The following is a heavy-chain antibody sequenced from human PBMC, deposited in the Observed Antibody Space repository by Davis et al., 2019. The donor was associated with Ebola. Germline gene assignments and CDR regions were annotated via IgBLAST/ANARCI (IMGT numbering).Heavy chain of an antibody. V-gene: IGHV2-70*04. J-gene: IGHJ5*02. CDR1: GFSLSTSGMR. CDR3: ARIKGRWELLSWFDP. D-gene: IGHD1-26*01. CDR2: IDWDDDK. Sequence: SGPTLVKPTQTLTLTCTFSGFSLSTSGMRVSWIRQPPGKALEWLARIDWDDDKFYSTSLKSRLTISKDTSKSQVVLTMTNMDPVDTATYYCARIKGRWELLSWFDPWGQGTLVTVSS.